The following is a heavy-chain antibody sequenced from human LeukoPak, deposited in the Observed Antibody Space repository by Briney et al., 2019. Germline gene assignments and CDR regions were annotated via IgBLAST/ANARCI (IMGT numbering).Heavy chain of an antibody. D-gene: IGHD6-19*01. V-gene: IGHV4-59*01. CDR3: ARAKQWLVGRRSGDYYGMDV. J-gene: IGHJ6*02. CDR2: IYYSGST. Sequence: SETLSLTCTVSGGSISSYYWSWIRQPPGKGLEWIGYIYYSGSTNYNPSLKSRVTISVDTSKNQFSLKLSSVTAADTAVYYCARAKQWLVGRRSGDYYGMDVRGQGTTVTVSS. CDR1: GGSISSYY.